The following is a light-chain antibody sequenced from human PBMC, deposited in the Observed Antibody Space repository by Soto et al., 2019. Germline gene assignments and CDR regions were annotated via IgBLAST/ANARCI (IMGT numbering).Light chain of an antibody. CDR2: KAS. Sequence: DIQMTQSPSTLSASVGDRVAITCRASQSISTWLAWYQHKPGKAPNLLIYKASSLESGVPSRFSGSGSGTEFNLTLSSLQPDDVATYYCQQYGRYRTFGQGTKVEIK. CDR3: QQYGRYRT. CDR1: QSISTW. J-gene: IGKJ1*01. V-gene: IGKV1-5*03.